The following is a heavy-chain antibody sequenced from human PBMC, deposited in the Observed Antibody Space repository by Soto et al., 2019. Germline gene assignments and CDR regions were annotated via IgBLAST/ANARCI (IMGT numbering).Heavy chain of an antibody. Sequence: QVHLVQSGAEVKKPGSSVKVSCKTSGGSFNNYAVSWVRQAPGQVLEWMGGIIPNFDTPNYAQKFQDRVTIIADESTSTVDMELMSLRSNDTAVYYCAVAMVREILIFESSGMHVWGQGTTVIVSS. CDR3: AVAMVREILIFESSGMHV. J-gene: IGHJ6*02. CDR2: IIPNFDTP. CDR1: GGSFNNYA. D-gene: IGHD3-10*01. V-gene: IGHV1-69*01.